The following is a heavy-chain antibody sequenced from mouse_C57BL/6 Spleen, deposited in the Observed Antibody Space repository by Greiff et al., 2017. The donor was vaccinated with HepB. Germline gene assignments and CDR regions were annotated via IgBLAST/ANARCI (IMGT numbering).Heavy chain of an antibody. CDR1: GYTFTSYW. CDR3: ARSLYYGSSYGFAY. D-gene: IGHD1-1*01. CDR2: IDPSDSYT. V-gene: IGHV1-50*01. Sequence: VQLQQPGAELVKPGASVKLSCKASGYTFTSYWMQWVKQRPGQGLEWIGEIDPSDSYTNYNQKFKGKATLTVDTSSSKAYMQLSSLTSEDSAVYYCARSLYYGSSYGFAYWGQGTLVTVSA. J-gene: IGHJ3*01.